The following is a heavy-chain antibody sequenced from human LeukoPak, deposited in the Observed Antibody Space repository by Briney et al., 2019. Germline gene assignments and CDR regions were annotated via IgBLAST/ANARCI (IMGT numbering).Heavy chain of an antibody. Sequence: PGGSLRLSCAASGFTFDDYAMHWVRQAPGKGLEWVSGISWNSGSIGYADSVKGRFTISRDNAKNTLYLQMNSLRAEDTAVYYCARDRREYSGYGYYFDYWGQGTLVTVSS. D-gene: IGHD5-12*01. J-gene: IGHJ4*02. CDR1: GFTFDDYA. V-gene: IGHV3-9*01. CDR3: ARDRREYSGYGYYFDY. CDR2: ISWNSGSI.